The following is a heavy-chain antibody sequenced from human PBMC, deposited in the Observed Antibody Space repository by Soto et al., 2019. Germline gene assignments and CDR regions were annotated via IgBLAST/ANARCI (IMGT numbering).Heavy chain of an antibody. D-gene: IGHD2-2*01. Sequence: EVQLLESGGGLVQPGGSLRLSCAASGFTFSNYAMSWVRQAPGKGLEWVSAISGSGGSKYYADSVKGRFTISRDNSKXXXXXXXXXXXXXXXXXXXXXXXXXXXXXXXSTFDYWGQGTLVTVSS. J-gene: IGHJ4*02. CDR3: XXXXXXXXXXXSTFDY. CDR2: ISGSGGSK. V-gene: IGHV3-23*01. CDR1: GFTFSNYA.